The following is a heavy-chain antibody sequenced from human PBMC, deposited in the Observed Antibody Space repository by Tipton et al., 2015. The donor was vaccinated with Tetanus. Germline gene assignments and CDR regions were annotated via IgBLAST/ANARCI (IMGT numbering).Heavy chain of an antibody. D-gene: IGHD1-26*01. V-gene: IGHV3-11*06. CDR3: ASGRLTFDY. CDR1: GFTFSGFY. J-gene: IGHJ4*02. Sequence: GSLRLSCVGSGFTFSGFYMSWIRQAPGKGLEWVASISSTSSYIHYADSVRGRFTISRDNTQNSVYLQLTSLRGDDTALYYCASGRLTFDYWGLGALVTVS. CDR2: ISSTSSYI.